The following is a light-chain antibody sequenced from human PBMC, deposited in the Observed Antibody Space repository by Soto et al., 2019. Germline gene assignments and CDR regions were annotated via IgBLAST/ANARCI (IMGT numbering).Light chain of an antibody. CDR1: SSDVGGYNY. CDR3: SSYTGSTIFEV. J-gene: IGLJ2*01. Sequence: QSALTQPASVSGSPGQSITISCTGTSSDVGGYNYVSWYQHHPGKAPKLMIYDVSYRPSGVSNRFSGSKSGNTASLTISGLQAEDEADYYCSSYTGSTIFEVFGGGTKLTVL. CDR2: DVS. V-gene: IGLV2-14*03.